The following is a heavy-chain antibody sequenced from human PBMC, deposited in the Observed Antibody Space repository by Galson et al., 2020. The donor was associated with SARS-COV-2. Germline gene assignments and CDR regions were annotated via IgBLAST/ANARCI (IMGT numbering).Heavy chain of an antibody. Sequence: GESLKISCKASGYTFTNYGNSWVRQAPGQGLEWMGWVSTYNGNTHSAQKLQGRVTMTTDTATSTAYMEVRSLRSDDTAVYYCARDEYCTGGSCYSPTNWYFDLWGRGTLVTVSS. D-gene: IGHD2-15*01. J-gene: IGHJ2*01. CDR1: GYTFTNYG. CDR2: VSTYNGNT. CDR3: ARDEYCTGGSCYSPTNWYFDL. V-gene: IGHV1-18*01.